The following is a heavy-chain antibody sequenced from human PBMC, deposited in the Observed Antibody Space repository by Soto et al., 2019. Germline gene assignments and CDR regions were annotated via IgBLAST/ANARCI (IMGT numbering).Heavy chain of an antibody. V-gene: IGHV1-8*01. J-gene: IGHJ4*02. Sequence: LVKVSCKGSGYTFTSYDINWVRQATGQGLEWMGWMNPNSGNTGYAQKFQGRVTMTRNTSISTAYMELSSLRSEDTAVYYCARGRPPGIAVANGVEYWGQGTLVTVSS. CDR1: GYTFTSYD. CDR2: MNPNSGNT. D-gene: IGHD6-19*01. CDR3: ARGRPPGIAVANGVEY.